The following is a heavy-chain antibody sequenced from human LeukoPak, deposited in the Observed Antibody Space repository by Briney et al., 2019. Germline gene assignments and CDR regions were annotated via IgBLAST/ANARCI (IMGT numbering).Heavy chain of an antibody. D-gene: IGHD6-19*01. Sequence: GGCLRLSCAAPGFSFSSYEMNSVRQAPGKGLEWVSYISAYRTTLSYAASVKGRFTISRDNAEKSLYLQMNSLRAEDTAVYYCARDATTHTIGWYDDAFDIWGHGTMVTVSS. CDR1: GFSFSSYE. CDR3: ARDATTHTIGWYDDAFDI. V-gene: IGHV3-48*03. CDR2: ISAYRTTL. J-gene: IGHJ3*02.